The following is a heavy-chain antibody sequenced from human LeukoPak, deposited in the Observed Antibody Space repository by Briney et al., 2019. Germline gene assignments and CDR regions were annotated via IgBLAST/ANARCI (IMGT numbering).Heavy chain of an antibody. CDR3: ARLIAARADY. Sequence: GESLKISCKGSGYSFTSYWIGWVRQTPGKGLEWMGVIYPGDSDTRYSPSFEGQVTISADKSISSAYLQWSSLKASDTAMYYCARLIAARADYWGQGTLVTVSS. J-gene: IGHJ4*02. CDR1: GYSFTSYW. V-gene: IGHV5-51*01. D-gene: IGHD6-6*01. CDR2: IYPGDSDT.